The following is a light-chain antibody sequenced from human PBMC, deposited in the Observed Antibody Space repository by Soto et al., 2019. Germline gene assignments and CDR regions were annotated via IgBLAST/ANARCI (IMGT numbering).Light chain of an antibody. CDR3: CSYAGSSTHVV. CDR1: SSDVGSYNL. V-gene: IGLV2-23*01. Sequence: QSALTQPASVSGSPGQSITISCTGTSSDVGSYNLISWYQHHPGKAPKLMNNDGSKPPSGVSNRFSGSKSGNTASLTISGLQAEYEADYYCCSYAGSSTHVVFGGGTKLTVL. J-gene: IGLJ2*01. CDR2: DGS.